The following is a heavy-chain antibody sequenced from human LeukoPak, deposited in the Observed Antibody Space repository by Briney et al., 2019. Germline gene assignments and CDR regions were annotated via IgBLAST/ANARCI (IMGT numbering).Heavy chain of an antibody. D-gene: IGHD1-14*01. V-gene: IGHV4-59*08. J-gene: IGHJ5*02. CDR1: GGSISNKY. Sequence: SETLSLTCTVSGGSISNKYWSWIRQPPGKGLEWIGYIYYSGSTNYNPSLKSRVTILVDTSKNQFSLRLNSVTATDTAVYYCARLNKPGWFDPWGQGTLVTVSS. CDR3: ARLNKPGWFDP. CDR2: IYYSGST.